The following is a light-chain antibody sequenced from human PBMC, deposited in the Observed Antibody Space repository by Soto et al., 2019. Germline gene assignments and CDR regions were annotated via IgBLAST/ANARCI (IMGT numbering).Light chain of an antibody. J-gene: IGKJ1*01. CDR1: QGIRNA. V-gene: IGKV1-6*01. Sequence: QMTPSPSSLSASVGDRVTIACRASQGIRNALAWYQQRPGKVPTLLIYASSNLQAGVPSRFRGSGSGAEFTLTISSLQPEDSATYYCLQDYTYPRTFGQVTKVEI. CDR2: ASS. CDR3: LQDYTYPRT.